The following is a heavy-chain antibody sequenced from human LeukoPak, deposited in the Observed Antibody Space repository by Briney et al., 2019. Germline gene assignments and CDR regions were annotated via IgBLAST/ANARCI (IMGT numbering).Heavy chain of an antibody. CDR2: INSDGSST. Sequence: GGSLRLSCAASGFTFSTYWMHWVRQAPGKGLVWVSRINSDGSSTRYADSVKRRFTISRDNAKNSLYLQMNSLRAEDTAVYYCARDTPPPYYYGSGSYSNAFDIWGPGTMVTVSS. CDR1: GFTFSTYW. V-gene: IGHV3-74*01. CDR3: ARDTPPPYYYGSGSYSNAFDI. J-gene: IGHJ3*02. D-gene: IGHD3-10*01.